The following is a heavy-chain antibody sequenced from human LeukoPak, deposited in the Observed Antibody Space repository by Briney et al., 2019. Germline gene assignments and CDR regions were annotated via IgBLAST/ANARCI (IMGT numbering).Heavy chain of an antibody. J-gene: IGHJ4*02. Sequence: ASVKVSCKASGYTFTSYGISWVRQAPGQGLEWMGWISDYNGNTNYAQKLQGRVTMTTDTSTSTAYMELRSLRSDDTAVYYCARPRGYRLLHGIGYWGQGTLVTVSS. CDR2: ISDYNGNT. CDR3: ARPRGYRLLHGIGY. CDR1: GYTFTSYG. V-gene: IGHV1-18*01. D-gene: IGHD5-18*01.